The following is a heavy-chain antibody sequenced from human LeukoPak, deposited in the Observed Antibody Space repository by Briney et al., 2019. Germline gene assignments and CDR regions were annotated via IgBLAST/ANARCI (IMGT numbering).Heavy chain of an antibody. CDR2: ISGSGGST. V-gene: IGHV3-23*01. J-gene: IGHJ5*02. CDR3: AKDVRDIVVVPAAYP. D-gene: IGHD2-2*01. CDR1: GFTFSTYA. Sequence: PGGSLRLSCAASGFTFSTYAVNWVRQAPGKGLEWVSTISGSGGSTYYADSVKGRFTISRDNSKNTLYLQMNSLRAEDTAVYYCAKDVRDIVVVPAAYPWGQGTLVTVSS.